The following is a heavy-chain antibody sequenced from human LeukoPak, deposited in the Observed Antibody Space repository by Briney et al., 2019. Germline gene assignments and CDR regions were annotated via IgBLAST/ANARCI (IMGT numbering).Heavy chain of an antibody. V-gene: IGHV3-7*01. CDR3: ARGGYSSSWFWMY. CDR1: GFTFSPWW. Sequence: GGSLRLSCVASGFTFSPWWMTWVRQAPGKGLEWVANIKQDGSEKYYVDSVKGRFTISRDNAKNSLYLQMNSLRDEDTAVYYCARGGYSSSWFWMYWGQGTLVTVSS. D-gene: IGHD6-13*01. CDR2: IKQDGSEK. J-gene: IGHJ4*02.